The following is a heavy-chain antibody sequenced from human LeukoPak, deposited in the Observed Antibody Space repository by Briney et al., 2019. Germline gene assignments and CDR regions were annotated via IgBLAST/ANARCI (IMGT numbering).Heavy chain of an antibody. V-gene: IGHV3-11*01. Sequence: PGGSLRPSCAASGFTFIDYYVSWIRQAPGKGLEWISYISSSAGTIHYVDSVKGRFTIARDNAKNSLYLQMDSLRVEDTAVYYCATSVTRRRLEWFIDLWGRGTLVSVSS. CDR2: ISSSAGTI. D-gene: IGHD4-17*01. CDR1: GFTFIDYY. CDR3: ATSVTRRRLEWFIDL. J-gene: IGHJ2*01.